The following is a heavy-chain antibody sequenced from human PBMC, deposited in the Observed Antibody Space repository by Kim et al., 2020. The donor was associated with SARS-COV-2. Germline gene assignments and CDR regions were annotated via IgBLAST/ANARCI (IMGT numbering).Heavy chain of an antibody. J-gene: IGHJ2*01. V-gene: IGHV4-31*03. CDR1: GGSISSGGYY. D-gene: IGHD6-6*01. CDR2: IYYSGST. CDR3: ARNGSSSHNWYFDL. Sequence: SETLSLTCTVSGGSISSGGYYWSWIRQHPGKGLEWIGYIYYSGSTYYNPSLKSRVTISVDTSKNQFSLKLSSVTAADTAVYYCARNGSSSHNWYFDLWGRGTLVTVSS.